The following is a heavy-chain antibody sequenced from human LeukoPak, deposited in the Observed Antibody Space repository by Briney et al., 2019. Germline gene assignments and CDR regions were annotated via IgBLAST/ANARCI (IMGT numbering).Heavy chain of an antibody. CDR3: ARGPGIAAAAYYYYGMDV. CDR1: GCSISNYY. Sequence: SETLSLTLTFSGCSISNYYWNSIRPPPGKGLAWIGYIYNSGSTNYNPPLKSRVTISVDTSKKQFSLKLSSVTAADTAVYYCARGPGIAAAAYYYYGMDVWGERTTVTVSS. V-gene: IGHV4-59*01. J-gene: IGHJ6*01. D-gene: IGHD6-13*01. CDR2: IYNSGST.